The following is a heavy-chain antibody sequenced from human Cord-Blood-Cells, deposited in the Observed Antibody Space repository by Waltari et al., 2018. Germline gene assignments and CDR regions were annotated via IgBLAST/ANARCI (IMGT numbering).Heavy chain of an antibody. CDR3: ARHGGYCSSTSCYNWFDP. Sequence: EVQLVQSGAEEKKPGESLKISCKGSGYSFTSYWIGWGRRMHGKGLEGMGFIYPCDSDTRYSPSFQGQVTISADKSISTAYLQWSSLKASDTAMYYCARHGGYCSSTSCYNWFDPWGQGTLVTVSS. D-gene: IGHD2-2*01. V-gene: IGHV5-51*01. CDR1: GYSFTSYW. CDR2: IYPCDSDT. J-gene: IGHJ5*02.